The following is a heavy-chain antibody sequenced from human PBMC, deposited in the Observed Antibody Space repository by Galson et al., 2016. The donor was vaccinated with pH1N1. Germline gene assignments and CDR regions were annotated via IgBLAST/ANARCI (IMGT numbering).Heavy chain of an antibody. Sequence: SLRLSCATSGFTFSSFAMTWVRQAPGKGLEWVSGITSGGSTYYADSVKGRFTISRDNSKNTVDLQMNRLRVEDTATYYCVKGDSSGYDYLNKFDPWGQGTLVTVPS. V-gene: IGHV3-23*01. D-gene: IGHD3-22*01. CDR1: GFTFSSFA. CDR3: VKGDSSGYDYLNKFDP. J-gene: IGHJ5*02. CDR2: ITSGGST.